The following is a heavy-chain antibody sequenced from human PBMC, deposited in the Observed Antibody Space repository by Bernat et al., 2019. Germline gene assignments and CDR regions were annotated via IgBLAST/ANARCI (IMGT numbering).Heavy chain of an antibody. CDR1: GFTFRNYG. CDR2: IWYDGSNK. J-gene: IGHJ4*02. V-gene: IGHV3-33*01. Sequence: QVQLVESGGGVVQPGRSLRVSCAASGFTFRNYGMHWVRQAPGKGLEWVAVIWYDGSNKYYIDSVKGRFTISRDNSKNTLYLQMNSLRAEDTAVYYWATGRRGSGWYIDYWGQGTLVTVSS. D-gene: IGHD6-25*01. CDR3: ATGRRGSGWYIDY.